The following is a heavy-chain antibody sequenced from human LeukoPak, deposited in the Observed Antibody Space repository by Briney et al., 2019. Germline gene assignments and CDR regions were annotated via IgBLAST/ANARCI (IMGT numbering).Heavy chain of an antibody. Sequence: SETLSLTCTVSGGSISSYYWSWIRQPPGKGLEWIGYIYYSGSTNYNPSLKSRVTISVDTSKNQFSLKLSSVTAADTAVYYCARTAPDTAMVFYYYYMDVWGKGTTVTVSS. CDR2: IYYSGST. CDR3: ARTAPDTAMVFYYYYMDV. D-gene: IGHD5-18*01. CDR1: GGSISSYY. J-gene: IGHJ6*03. V-gene: IGHV4-59*08.